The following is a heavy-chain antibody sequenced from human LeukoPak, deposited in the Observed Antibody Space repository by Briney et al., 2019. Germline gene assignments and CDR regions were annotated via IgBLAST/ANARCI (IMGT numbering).Heavy chain of an antibody. CDR1: GFTFDDYG. CDR3: VKDGGWYYWGLDHYYYYMDV. D-gene: IGHD6-19*01. V-gene: IGHV3-20*04. CDR2: IHWNSGST. J-gene: IGHJ6*03. Sequence: GGSLRLSCVVSGFTFDDYGINWVRQAPGKGLEWVSRIHWNSGSTRYVDSVKGRFTISRDNAKNSLYLQMNSLRPEDTAFYYCVKDGGWYYWGLDHYYYYMDVWGKGTTVTVSS.